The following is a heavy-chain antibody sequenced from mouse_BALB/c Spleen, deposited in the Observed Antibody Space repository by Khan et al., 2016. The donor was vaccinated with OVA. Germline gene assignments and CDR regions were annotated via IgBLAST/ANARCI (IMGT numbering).Heavy chain of an antibody. D-gene: IGHD4-1*01. J-gene: IGHJ3*01. Sequence: VQLQQSGPELVEPGASVKMSCKASGYTFTNYVIHWVKQKPGQGLEWIGYINPDNAGTRYNEKFKGKAILTSDISSTSAYMELRSLTSEDSSVYYCAREASSWDFSFPYWGQGTLVTVSA. CDR2: INPDNAGT. V-gene: IGHV1S136*01. CDR1: GYTFTNYV. CDR3: AREASSWDFSFPY.